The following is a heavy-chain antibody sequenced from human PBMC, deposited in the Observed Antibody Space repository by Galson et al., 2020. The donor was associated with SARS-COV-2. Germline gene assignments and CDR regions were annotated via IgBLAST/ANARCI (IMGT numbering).Heavy chain of an antibody. CDR3: AKLAEGRRSSEDY. V-gene: IGHV4-59*08. CDR1: IGSMTGHY. D-gene: IGHD1-26*01. J-gene: IGHJ4*02. Sequence: SQTLSPTCAVSIGSMTGHYWSWIRQAPGKGLEWIGYISYAGSTTYNPSLKSRVTISIDTSKNQFSLRLTSVTAADTALCYCAKLAEGRRSSEDYWGQGTRVTVSS. CDR2: ISYAGST.